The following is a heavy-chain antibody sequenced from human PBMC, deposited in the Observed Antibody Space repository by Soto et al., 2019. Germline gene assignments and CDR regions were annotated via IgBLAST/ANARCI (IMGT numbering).Heavy chain of an antibody. D-gene: IGHD3-10*01. V-gene: IGHV1-18*01. CDR1: GYTFTSYG. CDR2: ISAHNGNT. J-gene: IGHJ4*02. Sequence: QVHLVQSGAEVKKPGASVKVSCKASGYTFTSYGITWVRQAPGQGLEWMGWISAHNGNTDYAQKLQGRVIVTRDTSTSTACMELRSLRSDDTAVYYCARGRYGAYWGQGALVTVSS. CDR3: ARGRYGAY.